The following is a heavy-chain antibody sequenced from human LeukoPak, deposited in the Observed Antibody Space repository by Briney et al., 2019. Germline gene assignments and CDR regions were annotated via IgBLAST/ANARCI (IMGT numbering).Heavy chain of an antibody. CDR2: IHHSGST. V-gene: IGHV4-34*01. CDR3: ARDIAHSSGWGYFDH. J-gene: IGHJ4*02. D-gene: IGHD6-19*01. CDR1: DGSFSGYY. Sequence: SETLSFTCAVFDGSFSGYYWNWIRQPPGKGLEWIGNIHHSGSTNYTPSLKSRVTISVGTSKNQFSLKLSSVTAADTAVYYCARDIAHSSGWGYFDHWGQGTLVTVSS.